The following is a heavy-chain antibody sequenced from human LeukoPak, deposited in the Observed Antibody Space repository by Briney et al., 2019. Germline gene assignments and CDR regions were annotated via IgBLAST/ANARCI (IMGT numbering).Heavy chain of an antibody. D-gene: IGHD3-22*01. CDR2: ISSSSSYI. CDR1: GFTFSSYS. J-gene: IGHJ4*02. CDR3: ARDLTATIVVARRGFED. V-gene: IGHV3-21*01. Sequence: GSLRLSCAASGFTFSSYSMNWVRQAPGKGLEWVSSISSSSSYIYYADSVKGRFTISRDNAKNSLYLQMNSLRAEDTAVYYCARDLTATIVVARRGFEDWGQGTLVTVSS.